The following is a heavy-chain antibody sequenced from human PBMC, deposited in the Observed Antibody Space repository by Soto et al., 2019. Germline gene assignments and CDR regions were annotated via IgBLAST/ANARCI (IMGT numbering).Heavy chain of an antibody. CDR3: ATGSVVVVAAANYYYYYGMDV. CDR2: FDPEDGET. D-gene: IGHD2-15*01. Sequence: ASVKVSCKVSGYTLTELSMHWVRQAPGKGLEWMGGFDPEDGETIYAQKFQGRVTMTEDTSTDTAYMELSSLRSEDTAVYYCATGSVVVVAAANYYYYYGMDVWGKGTTVTVSS. CDR1: GYTLTELS. V-gene: IGHV1-24*01. J-gene: IGHJ6*04.